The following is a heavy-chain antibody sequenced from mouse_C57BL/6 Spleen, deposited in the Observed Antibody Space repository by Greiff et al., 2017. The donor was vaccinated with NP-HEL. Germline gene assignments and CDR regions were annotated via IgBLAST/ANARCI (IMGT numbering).Heavy chain of an antibody. CDR3: GYYYGSYFDV. CDR1: GYTFTSYW. CDR2: IDPSDSYT. V-gene: IGHV1-50*01. J-gene: IGHJ1*03. Sequence: QVQLQQPGAELVKPGASVKLSCKASGYTFTSYWMQWVKQRPGQGLEWIGEIDPSDSYTNYNQKFKGKATLTVDTSSSTAYMQLSSLTSEDSAVYYCGYYYGSYFDVWGTGTTVTVSS. D-gene: IGHD1-1*01.